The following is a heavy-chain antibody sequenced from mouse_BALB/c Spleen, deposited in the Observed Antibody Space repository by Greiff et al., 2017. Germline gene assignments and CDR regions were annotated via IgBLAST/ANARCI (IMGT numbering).Heavy chain of an antibody. J-gene: IGHJ2*01. V-gene: IGHV14-4*02. CDR2: IDPENGDT. CDR1: GFNIKDYY. CDR3: NARSY. Sequence: EVQLQQSGAELVRSGASVKLSCTASGFNIKDYYMHWVKQTPEQGLEWIGWIDPENGDTESAPKFQGKATMTADTSTNTAYLKLSSLTSEDTAVYCCNARSYWGQGTTLTVSS.